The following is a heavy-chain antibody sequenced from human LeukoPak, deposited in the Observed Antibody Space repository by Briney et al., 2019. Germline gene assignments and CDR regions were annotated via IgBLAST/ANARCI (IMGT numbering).Heavy chain of an antibody. D-gene: IGHD3-9*01. CDR3: ARHREYDILTGYYLPFFDY. CDR2: IYNSGSA. Sequence: SETLSLTCSVSGDSISSSRYYWGWIRQPPGKGLEWIGSIYNSGSASYNPSLKSRVTISVDTSKNQFSLKFSSVTAADTAVYYCARHREYDILTGYYLPFFDYWAREPWSPSPQ. V-gene: IGHV4-39*01. CDR1: GDSISSSRYY. J-gene: IGHJ4*02.